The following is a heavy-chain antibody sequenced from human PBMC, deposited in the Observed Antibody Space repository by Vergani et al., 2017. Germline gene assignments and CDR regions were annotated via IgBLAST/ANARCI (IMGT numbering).Heavy chain of an antibody. V-gene: IGHV3-30*18. J-gene: IGHJ3*01. CDR1: GFSFTSYG. CDR3: TKGSVYYHDSAGHGYDPYTGFDL. Sequence: QVHLAESGGGVIQPGRSLRLSCAASGFSFTSYGMHWVRQPPGKGLEWVATIAFDGNKKDYTEAVRGRFTISRDNAKNSLFLEMNSLRFEDTAVYFCTKGSVYYHDSAGHGYDPYTGFDLWGQGTLVTVSS. CDR2: IAFDGNKK. D-gene: IGHD5-12*01.